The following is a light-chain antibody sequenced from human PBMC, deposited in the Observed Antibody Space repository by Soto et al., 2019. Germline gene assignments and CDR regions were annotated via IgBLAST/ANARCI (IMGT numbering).Light chain of an antibody. Sequence: DIQMTQSPSSLSASVGDRVTITCRASQSIVTYLNWYLQKPGKAPKLLIYAASNLQSGVPSRFSGSGSGTDFTLNISSLQPEDFATYFCQQSYSTPPWTFGQGTQVEIK. CDR1: QSIVTY. J-gene: IGKJ1*01. CDR2: AAS. V-gene: IGKV1-39*01. CDR3: QQSYSTPPWT.